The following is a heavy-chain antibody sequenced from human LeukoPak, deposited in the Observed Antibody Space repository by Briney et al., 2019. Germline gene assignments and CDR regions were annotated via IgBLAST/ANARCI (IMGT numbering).Heavy chain of an antibody. V-gene: IGHV3-23*01. J-gene: IGHJ6*03. CDR3: ARDPYSGSYSDYYYYYMDV. CDR1: GFTFSSYG. Sequence: GGSLRLSCAASGFTFSSYGMNWVRQAPGKGLEWVSAISDSGGSTNYADSVKGRFTTSRDNSKNTLYLQMNSLRAEDTAVYYCARDPYSGSYSDYYYYYMDVWGKGTTVTVSS. D-gene: IGHD1-26*01. CDR2: ISDSGGST.